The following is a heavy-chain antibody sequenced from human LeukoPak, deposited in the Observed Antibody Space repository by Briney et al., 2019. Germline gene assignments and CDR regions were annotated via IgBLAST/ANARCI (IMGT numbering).Heavy chain of an antibody. V-gene: IGHV3-21*01. CDR3: ASDRSLIASLYYFDN. Sequence: PGGSLRLSCAASGITFSAYTMNWVRQAPGKGLEWVSSISGSGSYIFYADSVKGRFTISRDSAKNSLYLQMNSLRAEDTAVYYCASDRSLIASLYYFDNWGQGTLVTVSS. CDR1: GITFSAYT. J-gene: IGHJ4*02. CDR2: ISGSGSYI. D-gene: IGHD3-22*01.